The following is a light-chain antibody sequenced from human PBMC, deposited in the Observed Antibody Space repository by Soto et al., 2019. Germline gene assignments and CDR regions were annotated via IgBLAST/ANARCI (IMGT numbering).Light chain of an antibody. CDR3: QQSHGIPYT. CDR1: QTISTY. CDR2: AAS. J-gene: IGKJ2*01. V-gene: IGKV1-39*01. Sequence: DIQMTQSPSSLSASVVDRVTITCRASQTISTYLNWYQQEPGKAPKLLIYAASSLQSGVPSRFSGSGSVTDFTLTISSLQPEDFAAYYCQQSHGIPYTFGQGTKLEIK.